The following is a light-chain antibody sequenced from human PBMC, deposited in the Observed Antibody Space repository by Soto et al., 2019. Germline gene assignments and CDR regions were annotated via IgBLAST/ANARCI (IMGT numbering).Light chain of an antibody. CDR2: DNS. CDR1: SSNIGAGYD. Sequence: QSALTQPPSVSGAPGQRVTISCTGSSSNIGAGYDVHWYQHLPGTAPKLLIYDNSNRPSGVPDRFSGSKSDTSASLAITGLQAEDEADYYCQSSDSSLSGSVFGGGTKLTVL. CDR3: QSSDSSLSGSV. J-gene: IGLJ3*02. V-gene: IGLV1-40*01.